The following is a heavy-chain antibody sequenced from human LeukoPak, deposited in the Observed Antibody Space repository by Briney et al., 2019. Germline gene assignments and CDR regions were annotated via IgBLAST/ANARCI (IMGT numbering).Heavy chain of an antibody. CDR1: GYSISSGYY. J-gene: IGHJ6*03. V-gene: IGHV4-38-2*01. CDR3: ARVLDDSSGYGAHYYYYYYMDV. Sequence: PSETLSLTCAVSGYSISSGYYWGWIRQPPGKGLEWIGSIYHSGSTYYNPSLKSRVTISVDTSKNQFSLKLSSVTAADTAVYYCARVLDDSSGYGAHYYYYYYMDVWGKGTTVTVSS. CDR2: IYHSGST. D-gene: IGHD3-22*01.